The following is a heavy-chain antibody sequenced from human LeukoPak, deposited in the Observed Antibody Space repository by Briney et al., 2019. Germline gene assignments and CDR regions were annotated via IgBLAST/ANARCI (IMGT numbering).Heavy chain of an antibody. V-gene: IGHV3-30*02. Sequence: GGSLRLSCVASGFTLSTYGMRWVGQAAGKGLEWVAFIRYVGSDKFYGDSVKRPFPTSRDNSKNPLYLQMSRLRVEDTAVYYCAKDLDCSGGTCHKAFDCWGQGTLVTVSS. CDR2: IRYVGSDK. CDR3: AKDLDCSGGTCHKAFDC. D-gene: IGHD2-15*01. CDR1: GFTLSTYG. J-gene: IGHJ4*02.